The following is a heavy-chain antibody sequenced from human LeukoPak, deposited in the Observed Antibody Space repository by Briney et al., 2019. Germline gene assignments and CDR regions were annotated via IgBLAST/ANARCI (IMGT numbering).Heavy chain of an antibody. V-gene: IGHV3-30*18. D-gene: IGHD2-15*01. J-gene: IGHJ6*03. Sequence: GGSLRLSCAASGFTFSTYGMHWVRQAPGKGLEWVAVISYDGSNKYYAGSVKGRLTISRDNPKNTLYLQLNSLRTEDTAMYYCAKSLRELGFCSGGSCYGLYYYYMDVWGKGTTVTVSS. CDR1: GFTFSTYG. CDR2: ISYDGSNK. CDR3: AKSLRELGFCSGGSCYGLYYYYMDV.